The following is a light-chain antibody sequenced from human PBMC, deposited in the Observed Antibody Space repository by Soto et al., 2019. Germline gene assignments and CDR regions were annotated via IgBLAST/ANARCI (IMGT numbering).Light chain of an antibody. V-gene: IGLV2-14*01. J-gene: IGLJ3*02. Sequence: HSALTQPASVSGSPGQSITISCTGTSSDVGGYNHVSWYQQYPGKAPKLIIYEVGYRPSGISDRFSGSKSGNTASLTISGLQTEDESDYYCSSFTSSDTWVFGGGTKLTVL. CDR1: SSDVGGYNH. CDR2: EVG. CDR3: SSFTSSDTWV.